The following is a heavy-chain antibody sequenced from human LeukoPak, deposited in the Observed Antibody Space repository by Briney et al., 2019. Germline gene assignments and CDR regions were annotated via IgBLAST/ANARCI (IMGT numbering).Heavy chain of an antibody. Sequence: GGSLRLSCAASGVTFSTYAMNWVRQAPGKGLEWVSVSTGSGGSTYYADSVRGRFTVSRDNSKNTLYLQMNSLRAEDTAVYYCAREGVPAAILLIGGTFDIWGQGTMVTVSS. CDR1: GVTFSTYA. CDR2: STGSGGST. V-gene: IGHV3-23*01. D-gene: IGHD2-2*01. CDR3: AREGVPAAILLIGGTFDI. J-gene: IGHJ3*02.